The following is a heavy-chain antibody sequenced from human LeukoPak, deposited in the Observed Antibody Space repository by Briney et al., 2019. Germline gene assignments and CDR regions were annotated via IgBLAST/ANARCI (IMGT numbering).Heavy chain of an antibody. D-gene: IGHD3-10*02. CDR2: IYYSGST. Sequence: PSETLSLTCTVSGGSISSGGYYWRWIRQHPGKGLEWIGYIYYSGSTYYNPSLKSRVTISVDTSKNQFSLKLSSVTAADTAVYYCARGVRGYFDYWGQGTLVTVSS. J-gene: IGHJ4*02. CDR1: GGSISSGGYY. CDR3: ARGVRGYFDY. V-gene: IGHV4-31*03.